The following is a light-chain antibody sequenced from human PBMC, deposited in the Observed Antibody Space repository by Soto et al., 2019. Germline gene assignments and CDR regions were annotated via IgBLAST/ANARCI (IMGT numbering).Light chain of an antibody. CDR1: SSDVGGYNY. Sequence: QSALTQPPSASGSPGQSVTISCTGTSSDVGGYNYVSWYQQHPGKAPKLLIYEVTNRPSGVPDRFSGSKSGNTASLTVSGLQAEDEADYYCRSYVASKSYVFGTGTKVTVL. CDR3: RSYVASKSYV. V-gene: IGLV2-8*01. CDR2: EVT. J-gene: IGLJ1*01.